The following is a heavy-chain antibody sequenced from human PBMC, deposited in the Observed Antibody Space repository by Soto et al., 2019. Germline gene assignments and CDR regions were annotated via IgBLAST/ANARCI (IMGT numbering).Heavy chain of an antibody. V-gene: IGHV4-31*03. CDR2: IYYSGST. CDR1: DGSISSGGYY. Sequence: QVQLQESGPGLVKPSQTLSLTCTVSDGSISSGGYYWSWIRQHPGKGLEWIGYIYYSGSTYYNPSLKSRVTISVDTSKNQFSLKLSSVTAADTAVYYCASEIRMVRGVYYYYGMDVWGQGTTVTVSS. CDR3: ASEIRMVRGVYYYYGMDV. D-gene: IGHD3-10*01. J-gene: IGHJ6*02.